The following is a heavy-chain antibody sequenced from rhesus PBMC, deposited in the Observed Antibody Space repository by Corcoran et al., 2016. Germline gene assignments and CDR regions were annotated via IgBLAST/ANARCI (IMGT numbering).Heavy chain of an antibody. Sequence: QVQLQESGPGVVKRSGTLSLHRAVSGGSIRGYSWHWIRQPPGKGLEWIGSINGVSGKTAYNPALKRRVTMSRDTSKYRVSLNLNSGTAADTAVYYWARWSGHFDFWGQGALVTVSS. CDR1: GGSIRGYS. J-gene: IGHJ1*01. CDR3: ARWSGHFDF. CDR2: INGVSGKT. V-gene: IGHV4-165*02. D-gene: IGHD3-22*01.